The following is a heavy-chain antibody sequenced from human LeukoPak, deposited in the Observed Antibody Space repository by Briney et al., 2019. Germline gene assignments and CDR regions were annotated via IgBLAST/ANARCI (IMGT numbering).Heavy chain of an antibody. CDR3: AKEGFDS. J-gene: IGHJ4*02. CDR2: VSSNGAKT. Sequence: GGSLRLSCAASGFTFSSYAITWVRQAPGKGLEWVSAVSSNGAKTYYADSVKGRFTISRDNYKNMVFLQMNSLRAEDTAVYYCAKEGFDSWGQGTLVTVSS. V-gene: IGHV3-23*01. CDR1: GFTFSSYA.